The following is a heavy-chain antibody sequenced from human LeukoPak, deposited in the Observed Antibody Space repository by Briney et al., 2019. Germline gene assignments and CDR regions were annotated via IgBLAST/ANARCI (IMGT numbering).Heavy chain of an antibody. D-gene: IGHD6-19*01. CDR3: ARVGNNGYSSGWYSI. J-gene: IGHJ4*02. V-gene: IGHV1-69*01. Sequence: ASVKVSCKASGGTFSSYAISWVRQAPGQGLEWMGGIIPIFGTANYAQKFQGRVTITADESTSTAYMELSSLRSEDTAVCYCARVGNNGYSSGWYSIWGQGTLVTVSS. CDR2: IIPIFGTA. CDR1: GGTFSSYA.